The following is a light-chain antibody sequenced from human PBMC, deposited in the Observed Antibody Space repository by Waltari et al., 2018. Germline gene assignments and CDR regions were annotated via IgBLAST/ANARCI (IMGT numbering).Light chain of an antibody. CDR2: DTS. V-gene: IGKV3-20*01. Sequence: EIVLTQSPGTLSLSPGARATLSCRASQRISASLSWYQQKLGQPPRLLIYDTSNRAIGIPDRFSGRGSGTDFTLTINRLEPEDFAVYFCQQYADSPITFGLGTRLDIK. CDR1: QRISAS. CDR3: QQYADSPIT. J-gene: IGKJ5*01.